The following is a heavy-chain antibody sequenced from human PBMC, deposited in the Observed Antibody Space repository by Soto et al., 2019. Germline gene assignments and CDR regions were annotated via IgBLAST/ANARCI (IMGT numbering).Heavy chain of an antibody. Sequence: GESLKISCKGSGYSFTSYWIDWVRQMPGKGLEWMGIIYPGDSDTKYSPSFQGQVTISADRSISTAYLQWSSLKASDTAMYYCARRVDDPCGGDCYPYFDYWGQGTLVTVSS. CDR2: IYPGDSDT. D-gene: IGHD2-21*02. V-gene: IGHV5-51*01. CDR1: GYSFTSYW. J-gene: IGHJ4*02. CDR3: ARRVDDPCGGDCYPYFDY.